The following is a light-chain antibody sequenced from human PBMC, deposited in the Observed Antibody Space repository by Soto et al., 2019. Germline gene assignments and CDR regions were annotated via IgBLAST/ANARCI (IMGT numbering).Light chain of an antibody. J-gene: IGKJ4*01. V-gene: IGKV3D-15*01. CDR3: QQYNSWPLT. CDR2: DIF. CDR1: RSISTY. Sequence: IVLTQSPATLSLSPGERATLSCMASRSISTYLAWYQQKPGQAPRLVIYDIFTRATGVPTRISGSGSGTEFTLTISSLQSEDFAVYYCQQYNSWPLTFGGGTKVDIK.